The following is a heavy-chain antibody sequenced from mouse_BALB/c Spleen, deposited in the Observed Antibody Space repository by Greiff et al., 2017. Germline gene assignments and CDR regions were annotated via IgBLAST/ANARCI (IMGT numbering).Heavy chain of an antibody. CDR2: IYPGNVNT. J-gene: IGHJ3*01. CDR1: GYTFTSYY. Sequence: QVQLKESGPELVKPGASVRISCKASGYTFTSYYIHWVKQRPGQGLEWIGWIYPGNVNTKYNETVKGKATLTADKSSSTAYMQLSSLTSEDSAVYFCARREDRSWFAYWGQGTLVTVSA. CDR3: ARREDRSWFAY. D-gene: IGHD2-14*01. V-gene: IGHV1S56*01.